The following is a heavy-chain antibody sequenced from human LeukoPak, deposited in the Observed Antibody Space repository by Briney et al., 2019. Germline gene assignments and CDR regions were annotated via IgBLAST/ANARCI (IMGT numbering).Heavy chain of an antibody. D-gene: IGHD3-9*01. CDR1: GFTFSDYY. Sequence: PGGSLRLSCAASGFTFSDYYMSWIRQAPGKGLEWVSYISSSGSTIYYADSVKGRFTISRGSAKNSLYLQMNSLRAEDTAVYYCARDRGLRYFDGAFDYWGQGTLVTVSS. CDR2: ISSSGSTI. V-gene: IGHV3-11*01. CDR3: ARDRGLRYFDGAFDY. J-gene: IGHJ4*02.